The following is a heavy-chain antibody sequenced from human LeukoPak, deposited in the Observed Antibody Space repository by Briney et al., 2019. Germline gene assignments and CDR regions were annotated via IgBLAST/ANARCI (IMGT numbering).Heavy chain of an antibody. CDR1: GGSFSGYY. Sequence: PSETLSLTCAVSGGSFSGYYWSWVRQPPGKGLEWIASIYYSGSTYYNPSLKSRITISVDRSTNQFSLRLSSVTAADPAVYYCASRVVPAAFGIWGQGTLVTVSS. J-gene: IGHJ4*02. CDR2: IYYSGST. CDR3: ASRVVPAAFGI. V-gene: IGHV4-39*01. D-gene: IGHD2-2*01.